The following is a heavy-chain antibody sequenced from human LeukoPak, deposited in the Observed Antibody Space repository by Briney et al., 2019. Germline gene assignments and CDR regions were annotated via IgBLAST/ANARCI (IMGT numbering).Heavy chain of an antibody. J-gene: IGHJ4*02. Sequence: SGGSLRLSCAASGFTFSNYAMHWVRQAPGKGLEWVAVISYDGSNKYYADSVKGRFTISRDNSKNTLYLQMNSLRAEDTAVYYCARHSAPQYYYDYSGYLDYWGQGTLVTVSS. CDR3: ARHSAPQYYYDYSGYLDY. D-gene: IGHD3-22*01. CDR2: ISYDGSNK. V-gene: IGHV3-30-3*01. CDR1: GFTFSNYA.